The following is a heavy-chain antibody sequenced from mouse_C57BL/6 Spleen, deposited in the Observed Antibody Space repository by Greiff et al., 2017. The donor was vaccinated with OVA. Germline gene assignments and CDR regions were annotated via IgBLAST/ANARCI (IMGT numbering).Heavy chain of an antibody. Sequence: VQLQQPGAELVRPGSSVKLSCKASGYTFTSYWMHWVKQRPIQGLEWIGNIDPSDSETHYNQKFKDKATLTVDKSSSTAYMQLSRLTSEDSAVYYCARGFTTVVATGGAMDYWGQGTSVTVSS. V-gene: IGHV1-52*01. J-gene: IGHJ4*01. D-gene: IGHD1-1*01. CDR3: ARGFTTVVATGGAMDY. CDR2: IDPSDSET. CDR1: GYTFTSYW.